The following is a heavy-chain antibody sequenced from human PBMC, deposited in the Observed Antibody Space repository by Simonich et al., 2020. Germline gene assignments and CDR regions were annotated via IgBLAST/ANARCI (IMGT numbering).Heavy chain of an antibody. J-gene: IGHJ6*03. CDR3: ARGGLADRRIVYYYYMDV. V-gene: IGHV1-69*09. CDR1: GGTFSSYA. D-gene: IGHD2-15*01. CDR2: IIPILGIA. Sequence: QVQLVQSGAEVKKPGSSVKVSCKASGGTFSSYAISWVRQAPGKGLVWQGGIIPILGIANNGHKFTGRVTITADKSTSTAYMELSSLRSEDTAVYYCARGGLADRRIVYYYYMDVWGKGTTVTVSS.